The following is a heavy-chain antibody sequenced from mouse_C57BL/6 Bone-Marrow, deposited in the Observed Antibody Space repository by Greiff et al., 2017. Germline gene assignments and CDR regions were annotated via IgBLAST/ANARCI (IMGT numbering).Heavy chain of an antibody. D-gene: IGHD1-1*01. CDR1: GFSFNTYA. J-gene: IGHJ3*01. CDR3: VRGYYGSEGFAY. CDR2: IRSKSNNYAT. Sequence: EVQLVESGGGLVQPKGSLKLSCAASGFSFNTYAMNWVRQAPGKGLEWVARIRSKSNNYATYYADSVKDRFTISRDDSESMLYLQMNNLKTEDTAMYYCVRGYYGSEGFAYWGQGTLVTVSA. V-gene: IGHV10-1*01.